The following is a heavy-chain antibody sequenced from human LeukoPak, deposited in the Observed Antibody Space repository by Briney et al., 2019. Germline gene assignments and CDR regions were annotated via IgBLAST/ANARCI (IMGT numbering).Heavy chain of an antibody. CDR2: ISYEGSNK. CDR3: ARLYSSSSQKYYFDY. Sequence: PGRSLRLSCAASGFTFSSYAMHWVRQAPGKGLEWVAVISYEGSNKYYADSVKGRFTISRDNSKNTLYLQMNSLRAEDTAVYYCARLYSSSSQKYYFDYWGQGTLVTVSS. J-gene: IGHJ4*02. CDR1: GFTFSSYA. D-gene: IGHD6-6*01. V-gene: IGHV3-30*01.